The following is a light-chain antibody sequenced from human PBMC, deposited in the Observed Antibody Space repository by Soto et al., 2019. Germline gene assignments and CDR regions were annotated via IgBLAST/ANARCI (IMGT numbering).Light chain of an antibody. V-gene: IGLV2-14*01. J-gene: IGLJ3*02. CDR1: SSDVGGYNY. CDR3: TSYTTSSSFEV. CDR2: EVS. Sequence: QSALTQPASVSGSPGQSITISCTGTSSDVGGYNYVSWYQQHPGKAPKLMIYEVSNRPSGVSNRFSGSKSGNTASLTISGVQAEDEADYYCTSYTTSSSFEVFGGGTKLTVL.